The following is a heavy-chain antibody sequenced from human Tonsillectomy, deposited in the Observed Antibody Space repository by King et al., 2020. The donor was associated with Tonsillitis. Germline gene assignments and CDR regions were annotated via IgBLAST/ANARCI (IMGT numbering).Heavy chain of an antibody. CDR3: TTEENTRTRGVIPSYYYYVMDV. J-gene: IGHJ6*02. V-gene: IGHV3-15*01. Sequence: VQLVETGGGLVKPGGSLRLSCAASGFSFSNAWMSWVRQAPGKGLEWVGRIKSKIDGGTTDYDAPVKGRLTISRDDTKNTLHLQMNSLKTEDTAVYFCTTEENTRTRGVIPSYYYYVMDVWGQGTTVTVSS. CDR1: GFSFSNAW. CDR2: IKSKIDGGTT. D-gene: IGHD3-10*01.